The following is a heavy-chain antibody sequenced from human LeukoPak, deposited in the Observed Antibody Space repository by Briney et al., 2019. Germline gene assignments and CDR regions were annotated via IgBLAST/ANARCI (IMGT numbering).Heavy chain of an antibody. CDR2: ISSSGSTI. J-gene: IGHJ4*02. V-gene: IGHV3-11*01. Sequence: PGGSLRLSCAASGFTFSDYYMSWIRQAPGKGLEWVSYISSSGSTIYYADSVKGRFTISRDNAKDSLYLQMNSLRAEDTAVYYCASLYSYGSLDYWGQGTLVTVSS. CDR3: ASLYSYGSLDY. D-gene: IGHD5-18*01. CDR1: GFTFSDYY.